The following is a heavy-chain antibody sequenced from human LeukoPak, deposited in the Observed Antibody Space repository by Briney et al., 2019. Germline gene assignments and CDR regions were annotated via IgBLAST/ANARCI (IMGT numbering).Heavy chain of an antibody. J-gene: IGHJ3*02. V-gene: IGHV1-24*01. CDR1: GYTLIELS. CDR2: FDPEDGET. Sequence: ASVKVSCKVSGYTLIELSMHWVRQAPAKGLEWMGGFDPEDGETIYAQKFQGRVTMTEDTSTDTAYMELSSLRSEDTAVYYCATDVSSQYDGFDIWGQGTMVTVSS. CDR3: ATDVSSQYDGFDI. D-gene: IGHD6-13*01.